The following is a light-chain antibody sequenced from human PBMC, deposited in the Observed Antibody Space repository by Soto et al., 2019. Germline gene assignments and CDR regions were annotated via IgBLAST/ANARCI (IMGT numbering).Light chain of an antibody. J-gene: IGLJ1*01. CDR2: GNS. V-gene: IGLV1-40*01. Sequence: QPVLTQPPSVSGAPGQRVTISCTGSSSNIGAGYDVHWYQQLPGTAPKLLIYGNSNRPSGVPDRFSGSKSGTSASLAITGRQAEDEADYYCQSYDSSLSFYVFGTGTKLTVL. CDR3: QSYDSSLSFYV. CDR1: SSNIGAGYD.